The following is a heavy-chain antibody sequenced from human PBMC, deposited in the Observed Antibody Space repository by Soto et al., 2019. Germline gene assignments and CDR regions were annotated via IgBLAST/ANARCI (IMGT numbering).Heavy chain of an antibody. V-gene: IGHV4-39*01. D-gene: IGHD3-10*01. J-gene: IGHJ4*02. CDR1: GGSISSSSYY. CDR3: ATTTYYYGSGSWGYFDY. Sequence: QLQLQESGPGLVKPSETLSLTCTVSGGSISSSSYYWGWIRQPPGKGLEWIGSIYYSGSTYYNPSLKSRVTISVDTSKNQFSLKLSSVTAADTAVYYCATTTYYYGSGSWGYFDYWGQGTLVTVSS. CDR2: IYYSGST.